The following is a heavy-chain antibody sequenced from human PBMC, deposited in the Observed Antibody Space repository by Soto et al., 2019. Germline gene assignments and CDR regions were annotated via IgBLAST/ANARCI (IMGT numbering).Heavy chain of an antibody. CDR2: IIPIFGTA. J-gene: IGHJ4*02. D-gene: IGHD5-18*01. V-gene: IGHV1-69*13. CDR3: ARALADTAMGPDLYYFDY. Sequence: GASVKVSCKASGGTFSSYAISWVRQAPGRGLEWMGGIIPIFGTANYAQKFQGRVTITADESTSTAYMELSSLRAEDTAVYYCARALADTAMGPDLYYFDYWGQGTLVTVSS. CDR1: GGTFSSYA.